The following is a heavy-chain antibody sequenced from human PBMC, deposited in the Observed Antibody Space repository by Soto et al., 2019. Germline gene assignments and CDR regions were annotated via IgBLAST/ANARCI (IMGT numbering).Heavy chain of an antibody. Sequence: GASVKVSCKASGYTFTTHGISWVRQVPGQGLEWMGWVRGDNGHTNYAQSLQGRVTMTTDTSTNTAYMELRSLRSDDTAVYYCARGLGYCRSGTCYREWFDPWGQGTLVTVSS. CDR3: ARGLGYCRSGTCYREWFDP. CDR2: VRGDNGHT. D-gene: IGHD2-15*01. CDR1: GYTFTTHG. J-gene: IGHJ5*02. V-gene: IGHV1-18*01.